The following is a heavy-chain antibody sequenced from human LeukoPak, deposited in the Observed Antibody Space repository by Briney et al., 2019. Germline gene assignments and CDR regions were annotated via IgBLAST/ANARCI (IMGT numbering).Heavy chain of an antibody. CDR3: ARVRRRGDRFDP. D-gene: IGHD5-12*01. CDR1: GYTFSSYD. Sequence: ASVKVSCKASGYTFSSYDINWVRQATGQGLEWMGWMNPNSGNTGYALKFQGRVTMTSNASITTAYMELSSLKSEDTAVYYCARVRRRGDRFDPWGQGTLVTVSS. J-gene: IGHJ5*02. CDR2: MNPNSGNT. V-gene: IGHV1-8*01.